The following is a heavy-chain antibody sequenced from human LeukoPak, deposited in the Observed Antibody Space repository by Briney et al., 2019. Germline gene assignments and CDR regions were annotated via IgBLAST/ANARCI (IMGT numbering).Heavy chain of an antibody. CDR1: GFTFSSYA. CDR2: ISGSGGST. D-gene: IGHD3-16*01. CDR3: ARDRLGAEYDY. Sequence: GSLRLSCAASGFTFSSYAMSWVRQAPGKGLERVSAISGSGGSTYYADSVKGRFTISRDNSKNTLYLQMNSLRAEDTAVYYCARDRLGAEYDYWGQGTLVAVSS. V-gene: IGHV3-23*01. J-gene: IGHJ4*02.